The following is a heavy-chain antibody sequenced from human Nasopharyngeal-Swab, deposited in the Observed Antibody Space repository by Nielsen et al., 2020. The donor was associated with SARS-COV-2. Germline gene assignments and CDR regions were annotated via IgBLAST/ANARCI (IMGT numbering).Heavy chain of an antibody. D-gene: IGHD3-3*01. CDR2: IYYSGST. CDR3: ARVGGLWSAGFYYYYMDV. J-gene: IGHJ6*03. Sequence: WIRQPPGKGLEWIGYIYYSGSTNYNPSLKSRVTISVDTSKNQFSPKLSSVTAADTAVYYCARVGGLWSAGFYYYYMDVWGKGTTVTVSS. V-gene: IGHV4-59*01.